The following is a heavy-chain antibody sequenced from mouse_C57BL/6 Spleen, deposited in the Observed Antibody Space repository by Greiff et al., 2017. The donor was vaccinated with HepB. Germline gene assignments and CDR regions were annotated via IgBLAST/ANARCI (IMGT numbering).Heavy chain of an antibody. D-gene: IGHD1-1*01. CDR2: IYPGSGNT. CDR3: ASVTTVVAEAMDY. Sequence: VKLVESGAELVRPGASVKLSCKASGYTFTDYYINWVKQRPGQGLEWIARIYPGSGNTYYNEKFKGKATLTAEKSSSTAYMQLSSLTSEDSAVYFCASVTTVVAEAMDYWGQGTSVTVSS. CDR1: GYTFTDYY. J-gene: IGHJ4*01. V-gene: IGHV1-76*01.